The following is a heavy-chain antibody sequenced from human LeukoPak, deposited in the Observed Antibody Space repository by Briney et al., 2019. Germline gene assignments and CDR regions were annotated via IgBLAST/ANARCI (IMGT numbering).Heavy chain of an antibody. Sequence: GGSLRLSCAASGFTFSSYWMHWVRQAPGKGLVWVSGIKSDGSSTSYADSVKGRFTVSRDNAKNTLYLQMNSLRAEDTAVYYCAREGRFLDRSPVDYWGQGSLVTVSS. J-gene: IGHJ4*02. D-gene: IGHD3/OR15-3a*01. CDR3: AREGRFLDRSPVDY. V-gene: IGHV3-74*01. CDR1: GFTFSSYW. CDR2: IKSDGSST.